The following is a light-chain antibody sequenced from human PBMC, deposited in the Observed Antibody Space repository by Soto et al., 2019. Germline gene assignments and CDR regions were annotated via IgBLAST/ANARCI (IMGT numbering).Light chain of an antibody. CDR3: QQTHSLPLS. V-gene: IGKV1-12*01. Sequence: IHMTQSPSSLSASVGDRVTMTCRASQGVGGWLAWYQQKPGKVPKLLIYATSSLHSGVPSRFSGSGSGTDFTLSISSLQPEDFATYYCQQTHSLPLSFGPGTKVDI. J-gene: IGKJ3*01. CDR2: ATS. CDR1: QGVGGW.